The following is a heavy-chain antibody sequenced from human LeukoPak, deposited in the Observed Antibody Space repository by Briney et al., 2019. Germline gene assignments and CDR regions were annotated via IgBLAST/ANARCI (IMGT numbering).Heavy chain of an antibody. V-gene: IGHV4-59*01. CDR2: IDYRGST. CDR1: GDSISTYY. CDR3: ARLLRSTDYYDSNGAFDI. J-gene: IGHJ3*02. D-gene: IGHD3-22*01. Sequence: PSETLSLTCTVSGDSISTYYWSWIRQPPGKGLEWIAYIDYRGSTTYNPSLRSRVTISVDTSKNQFSLKLSSVTAADTAVYYCARLLRSTDYYDSNGAFDIWGQGTMVAVSS.